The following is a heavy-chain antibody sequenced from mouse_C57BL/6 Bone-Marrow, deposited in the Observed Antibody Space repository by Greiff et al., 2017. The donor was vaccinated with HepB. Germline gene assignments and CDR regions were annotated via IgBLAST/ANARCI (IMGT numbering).Heavy chain of an antibody. V-gene: IGHV1-74*01. Sequence: QVHVKQPGAELVKPGASVKVSCKASGYTFTSYWMHWVKQRPGQGLEWIGRIHPSDSDTNYNQKFKGKATLTVDKSSSTAYMQLSSLTSEDSAVYYCAPDGYYEDYYAMDYWGQGTSVTVSS. CDR2: IHPSDSDT. CDR1: GYTFTSYW. CDR3: APDGYYEDYYAMDY. D-gene: IGHD2-3*01. J-gene: IGHJ4*01.